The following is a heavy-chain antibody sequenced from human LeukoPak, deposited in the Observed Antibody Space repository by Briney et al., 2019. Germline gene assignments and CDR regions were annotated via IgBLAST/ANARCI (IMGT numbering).Heavy chain of an antibody. J-gene: IGHJ4*02. CDR3: ASKIAVAGTIEDY. CDR2: INTNTGNP. Sequence: ASVNVSCKASGYTFTSYAMNWVRQAPGQGLEWMGWINTNTGNPTYAQGFTGRFVFSLDTSVSTAYLQISSLKAEDTAVYYCASKIAVAGTIEDYWGQGTLVTVSS. CDR1: GYTFTSYA. D-gene: IGHD6-19*01. V-gene: IGHV7-4-1*02.